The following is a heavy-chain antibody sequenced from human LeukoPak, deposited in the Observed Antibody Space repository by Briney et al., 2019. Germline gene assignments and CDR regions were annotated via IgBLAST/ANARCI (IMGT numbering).Heavy chain of an antibody. CDR1: GYTFTSYD. CDR2: MNPNSGNT. D-gene: IGHD1-14*01. J-gene: IGHJ4*02. Sequence: GASVKVSCKASGYTFTSYDINWVRQATGQGLEWMGWMNPNSGNTGYAQKFQGRVTMTRNPSISTAYMELSSLTSEDSAVYYCARRPPEHPQGYWGQGTLVTVSS. V-gene: IGHV1-8*01. CDR3: ARRPPEHPQGY.